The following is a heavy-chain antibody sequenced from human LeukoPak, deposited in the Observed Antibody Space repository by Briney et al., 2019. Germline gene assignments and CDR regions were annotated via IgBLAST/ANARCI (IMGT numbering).Heavy chain of an antibody. CDR2: IYYSGST. CDR1: GGSISSSSYY. J-gene: IGHJ4*02. V-gene: IGHV4-39*01. Sequence: SETLSLTCTVSGGSISSSSYYWGWIRQPPGKGLEWIGSIYYSGSTYYNPSLKSRVTISVDTSKNQFSLKLSSVTAADTAVYYCARGYSSSWYYFDYWGQGTLVTVSS. D-gene: IGHD6-13*01. CDR3: ARGYSSSWYYFDY.